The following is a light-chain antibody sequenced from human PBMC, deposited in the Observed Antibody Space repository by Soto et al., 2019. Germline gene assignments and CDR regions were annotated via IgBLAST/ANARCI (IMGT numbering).Light chain of an antibody. J-gene: IGLJ2*01. V-gene: IGLV3-21*02. CDR2: DDS. CDR1: NIGSKS. CDR3: QVWDSSSDHVV. Sequence: VLTQPPSVSVAPGQTARITCGGNNIGSKSVHWFQQKPGQAPVLVVYDDSDRPSGIPERFSGSNSGNTATLTISRVDTGDEADFYCQVWDSSSDHVVFGGGTKLTVL.